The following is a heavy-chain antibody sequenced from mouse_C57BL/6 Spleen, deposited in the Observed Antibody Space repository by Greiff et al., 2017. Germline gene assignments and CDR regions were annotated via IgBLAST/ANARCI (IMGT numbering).Heavy chain of an antibody. CDR1: GFTFSSYA. Sequence: DVMLVESGEGLVKPGGSLKLSCAASGFTFSSYAMSWVRQTPEKRLEWVAYISSGGDYIYYADTVKGRFTISRDNARNTLYLQMSSLKSEDTAMYYCTRDQQTAQATYYAMDYWGQGTSVTVSS. V-gene: IGHV5-9-1*02. D-gene: IGHD3-2*02. CDR3: TRDQQTAQATYYAMDY. CDR2: ISSGGDYI. J-gene: IGHJ4*01.